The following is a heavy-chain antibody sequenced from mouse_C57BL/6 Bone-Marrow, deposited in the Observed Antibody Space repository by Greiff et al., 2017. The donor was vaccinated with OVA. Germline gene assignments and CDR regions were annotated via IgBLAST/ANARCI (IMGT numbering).Heavy chain of an antibody. J-gene: IGHJ2*01. Sequence: VQLQQSVAELVRPGASVKLSCTASGFNIKNTYMLLVTQRPEQGLEWIGRIDPANGNTKYAPKFQGQATITAYTSANTAYLQLSSLTSEYTAIYDCASPLYYYGSFDYWGQGTTLTVSS. CDR3: ASPLYYYGSFDY. D-gene: IGHD1-1*01. V-gene: IGHV14-3*01. CDR2: IDPANGNT. CDR1: GFNIKNTY.